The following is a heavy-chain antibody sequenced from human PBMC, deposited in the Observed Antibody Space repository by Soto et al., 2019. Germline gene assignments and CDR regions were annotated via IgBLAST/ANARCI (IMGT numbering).Heavy chain of an antibody. CDR1: GGTFSSYA. CDR3: ARVGGSGRGYYYYYGMDV. Sequence: XVKVSCKASGGTFSSYAISWVRHAPGQGLELMGGIIPIFGTAIYAQKFQGRVTITADESTSTAYMELSSLRSEDTDVYYCARVGGSGRGYYYYYGMDVWGQGTTVTVSS. J-gene: IGHJ6*02. CDR2: IIPIFGTA. V-gene: IGHV1-69*13. D-gene: IGHD3-10*01.